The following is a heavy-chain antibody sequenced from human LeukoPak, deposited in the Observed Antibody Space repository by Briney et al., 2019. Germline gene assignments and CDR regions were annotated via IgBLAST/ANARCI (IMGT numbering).Heavy chain of an antibody. CDR1: GFTFSSYA. D-gene: IGHD3-10*01. V-gene: IGHV3-23*01. CDR2: VSGSGGRT. J-gene: IGHJ4*02. Sequence: GGSLRLSCAASGFTFSSYAMSWVRQAPGKGLEWVSAVSGSGGRTYYADSVEGRFTISRDNSKNTLYLQMNSLRAEDTAVYYCAKGSVLLWFGELFDSNFDYWGQGTLVTVSS. CDR3: AKGSVLLWFGELFDSNFDY.